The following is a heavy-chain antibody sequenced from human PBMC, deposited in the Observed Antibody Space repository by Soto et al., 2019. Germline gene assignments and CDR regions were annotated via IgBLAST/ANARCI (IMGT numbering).Heavy chain of an antibody. D-gene: IGHD2-15*01. V-gene: IGHV1-69*01. CDR3: ARATPSLDCSGGSCYMGPDY. CDR2: IIPIFGTA. CDR1: GGTFSSYA. J-gene: IGHJ4*02. Sequence: QVQLVQSGAEVKKPGSSVKVSCKASGGTFSSYAISWVRQAPGQGLEWMGGIIPIFGTANYAQKFQGRVTITADESTSTAYMELGSLRSEDTAVYYCARATPSLDCSGGSCYMGPDYWGQGTLVTVSS.